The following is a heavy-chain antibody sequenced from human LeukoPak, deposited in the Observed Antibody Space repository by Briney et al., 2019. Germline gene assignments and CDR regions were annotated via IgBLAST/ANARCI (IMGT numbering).Heavy chain of an antibody. CDR3: ARGDFCSSSNCYLRPMDG. CDR2: IYYSGSA. D-gene: IGHD2-2*01. Sequence: SETLSLTCTVSGGSISDYYWNWIRQPPGKGLEWIGYIYYSGSATYNPSLKSRVTMSVDTANNQFSLKLRSVTAADTDVYYCARGDFCSSSNCYLRPMDGWGKGTTVTISS. CDR1: GGSISDYY. J-gene: IGHJ6*03. V-gene: IGHV4-59*01.